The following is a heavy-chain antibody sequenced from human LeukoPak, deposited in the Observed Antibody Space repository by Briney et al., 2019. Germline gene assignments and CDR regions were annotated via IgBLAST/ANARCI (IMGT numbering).Heavy chain of an antibody. D-gene: IGHD2/OR15-2a*01. Sequence: PSETLSLTCTVSGGSISSYYWSWIRQPPGKGLEWIGYIYYSGSTNYNPSLKSRVTISVDTSKNQFSLKLSSVTAADTAVYYCARWPTDFADYWGQGTLVTVSS. J-gene: IGHJ4*02. CDR3: ARWPTDFADY. CDR2: IYYSGST. CDR1: GGSISSYY. V-gene: IGHV4-59*12.